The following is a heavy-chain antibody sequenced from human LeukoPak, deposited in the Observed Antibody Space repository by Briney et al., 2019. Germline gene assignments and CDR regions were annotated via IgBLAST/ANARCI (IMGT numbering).Heavy chain of an antibody. J-gene: IGHJ5*02. V-gene: IGHV4-59*01. Sequence: SETLSLTCTVSGGSISSYYWSWIRQSPGKGLGWIGYIYYSESTYYKPSLKSRVTISVDTSKNQFSLKLSSVTAADTAVYYCARGGYYGSGNDFRFDPWGQGTLVTVSS. CDR2: IYYSEST. CDR1: GGSISSYY. CDR3: ARGGYYGSGNDFRFDP. D-gene: IGHD3-10*01.